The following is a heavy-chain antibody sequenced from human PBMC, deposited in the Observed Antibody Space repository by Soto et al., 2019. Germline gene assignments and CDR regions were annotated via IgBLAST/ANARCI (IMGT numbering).Heavy chain of an antibody. CDR3: ARATFGAVLHLEV. J-gene: IGHJ6*02. Sequence: SETLSLTCAVSGASISTEGYTWSWIRQPPGKGLEWIGYIYPSGATHYNPSLKSRVTISLGASRNRFSLSVGSVTAADTAVYYCARATFGAVLHLEVWGQGTTVTVSS. CDR2: IYPSGAT. V-gene: IGHV4-30-2*01. CDR1: GASISTEGYT. D-gene: IGHD3-3*01.